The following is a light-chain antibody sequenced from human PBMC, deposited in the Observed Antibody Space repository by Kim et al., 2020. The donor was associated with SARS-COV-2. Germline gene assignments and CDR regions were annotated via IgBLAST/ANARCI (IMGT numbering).Light chain of an antibody. CDR1: QSVSSN. V-gene: IGKV3-15*01. Sequence: EIVMTQSPATLSVSPGERATLSCRASQSVSSNLVWYQQKPGQAPRLLIYGASTRVTSIPARFSGSGSGTEFTLTISSLQSEDFAVYYCQQYNNWPRTFGQGTKVDIK. J-gene: IGKJ1*01. CDR2: GAS. CDR3: QQYNNWPRT.